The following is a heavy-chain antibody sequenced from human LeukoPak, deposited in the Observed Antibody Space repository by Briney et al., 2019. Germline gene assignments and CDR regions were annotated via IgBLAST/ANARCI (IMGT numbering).Heavy chain of an antibody. J-gene: IGHJ4*02. V-gene: IGHV5-51*01. Sequence: GESLKISCKGSGYKFTNYWIGWVRQMPGKGLEWMAIIYPGDSDSRYSPSLKGRVTISADKSITTAHLQRSSLTASDTAMYYCVCGPTMTSGFDYWGLGTQVTVSS. D-gene: IGHD4-11*01. CDR2: IYPGDSDS. CDR1: GYKFTNYW. CDR3: VCGPTMTSGFDY.